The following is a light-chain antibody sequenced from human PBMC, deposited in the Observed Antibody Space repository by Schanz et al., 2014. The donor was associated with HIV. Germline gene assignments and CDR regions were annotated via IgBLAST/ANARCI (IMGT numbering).Light chain of an antibody. J-gene: IGLJ2*01. CDR3: QSYDKSLSVVI. CDR2: TNN. V-gene: IGLV1-44*01. CDR1: SSNIGSNT. Sequence: QSVLTQPPSASGTPGQRVTISCSGSSSNIGSNTVNWYQQLPGTAPKLLIYTNNQRPSGVPDRFSGSKSGTSASLAITGLQPEDEADYFCQSYDKSLSVVIFGGGTKLTVL.